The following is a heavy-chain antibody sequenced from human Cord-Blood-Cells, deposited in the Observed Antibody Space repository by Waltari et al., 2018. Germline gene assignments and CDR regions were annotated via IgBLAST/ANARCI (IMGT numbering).Heavy chain of an antibody. D-gene: IGHD3-22*01. CDR2: RNPNSGNT. CDR3: ARGPLYYYDSSGYK. CDR1: GYTFTSYD. V-gene: IGHV1-8*01. Sequence: QVQLVQSGAEVKKPGASVKVSCKASGYTFTSYDINWVRQATGQGLEWMGWRNPNSGNTGYAQKFQGRVTMTRNTSISTAYMELSSLRSEDTAVYYCARGPLYYYDSSGYKWGQGTLVTVSS. J-gene: IGHJ4*02.